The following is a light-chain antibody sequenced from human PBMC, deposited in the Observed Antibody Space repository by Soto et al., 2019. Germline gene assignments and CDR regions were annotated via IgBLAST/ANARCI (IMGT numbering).Light chain of an antibody. CDR2: EVN. V-gene: IGLV2-8*01. CDR1: SSDVGGYKY. J-gene: IGLJ1*01. CDR3: SSYPGSNNLGV. Sequence: QSALTQPPSASGSPGQSVTISCTGTSSDVGGYKYVSWYQQHPGKAPKLMIFEVNKRPSGVPDLFSGSKSGNTASLTVSGLQDEDEAEYYCSSYPGSNNLGVFGTGTKLTVL.